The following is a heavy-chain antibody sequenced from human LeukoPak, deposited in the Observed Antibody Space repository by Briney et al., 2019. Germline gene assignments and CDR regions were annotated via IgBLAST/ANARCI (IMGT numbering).Heavy chain of an antibody. CDR2: IKLDGSEK. CDR1: GFSLSNYW. Sequence: PGGSLGLSCAASGFSLSNYWISWVRQAPGKGLEWVANIKLDGSEKYYVNSVKGRFTISRDNAKNSLNLQMNSLRAEDTAVYYCARETRGSYVPGLDSWGQGTLVAVSS. D-gene: IGHD1-26*01. J-gene: IGHJ4*02. CDR3: ARETRGSYVPGLDS. V-gene: IGHV3-7*01.